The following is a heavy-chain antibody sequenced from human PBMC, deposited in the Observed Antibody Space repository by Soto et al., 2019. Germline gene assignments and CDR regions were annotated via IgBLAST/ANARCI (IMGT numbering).Heavy chain of an antibody. J-gene: IGHJ4*02. D-gene: IGHD2-15*01. Sequence: SETLSLTCTVSGGSIRSGGYYWSWIRQHPGKGLEWIGYIYYSGSTYYNPSLKSRVTISVDTSKSQFSLKVSSVTAADTAVYYCARTTPTDEADYFDYWGQGTLVTVSS. V-gene: IGHV4-31*03. CDR1: GGSIRSGGYY. CDR3: ARTTPTDEADYFDY. CDR2: IYYSGST.